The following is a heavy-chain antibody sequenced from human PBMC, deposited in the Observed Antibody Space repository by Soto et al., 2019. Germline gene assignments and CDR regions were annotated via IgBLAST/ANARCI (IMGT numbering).Heavy chain of an antibody. CDR3: ARVDCSGGSCYHGSGFDP. D-gene: IGHD2-15*01. V-gene: IGHV1-18*01. CDR2: ISAYNGNT. Sequence: ASVKVSCKASGYTFTSYGISWVRQAPGQGLEWMGWISAYNGNTNYAQKLQGRVTMTTDTSTSKAYMELRSVRSDDTAVYYCARVDCSGGSCYHGSGFDPWGQGTLVTVSS. CDR1: GYTFTSYG. J-gene: IGHJ5*02.